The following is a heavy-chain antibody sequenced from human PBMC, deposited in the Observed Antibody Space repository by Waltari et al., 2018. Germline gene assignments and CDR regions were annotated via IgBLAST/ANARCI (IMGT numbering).Heavy chain of an antibody. J-gene: IGHJ3*01. CDR1: GYSISSGWY. CDR3: TRRMMTAIAGGGASDV. Sequence: QVQLQESGPRLVKPSETLSLSCAVSGYSISSGWYLVWMRHLPGKGLEWIGSLYGTATTSYSPSLQSRVTISSDTSTNNFYLNLTSVTAADTATYYCTRRMMTAIAGGGASDVWGQGTLVTVSS. D-gene: IGHD2-21*01. CDR2: LYGTATT. V-gene: IGHV4-38-2*01.